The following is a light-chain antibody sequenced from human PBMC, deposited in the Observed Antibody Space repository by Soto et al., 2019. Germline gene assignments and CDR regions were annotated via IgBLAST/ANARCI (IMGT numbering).Light chain of an antibody. CDR3: HQYNSWPPGT. CDR2: DAS. V-gene: IGKV3-11*01. J-gene: IGKJ2*01. CDR1: QSISSF. Sequence: EIVLTQSPATLSLSPGERAALSCRASQSISSFLAWYQHKPGQAPRLLIYDASIRATGIPARFSGSGSGTDFSLTISSLEPEDFALYYCHQYNSWPPGTFGQGTKVEIK.